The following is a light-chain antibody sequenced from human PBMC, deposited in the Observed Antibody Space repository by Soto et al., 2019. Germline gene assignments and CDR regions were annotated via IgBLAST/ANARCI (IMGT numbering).Light chain of an antibody. CDR1: SSDVGGYKS. J-gene: IGLJ1*01. Sequence: QSALTQPASVSGSPGQSITISCTGTSSDVGGYKSASWYQQHPGKAPKLLIYNVSNRPSGISDRFSGSWSGDTASLTISGLQAEDEADYYCSSYTSTSTYVFGTGTRSPS. CDR2: NVS. CDR3: SSYTSTSTYV. V-gene: IGLV2-14*03.